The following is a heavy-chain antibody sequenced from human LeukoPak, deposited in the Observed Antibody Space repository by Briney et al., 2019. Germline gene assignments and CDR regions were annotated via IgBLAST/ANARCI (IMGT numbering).Heavy chain of an antibody. CDR1: GGSVSSNSVT. Sequence: SQTLSLTCAISGGSVSSNSVTWNWIRQSPSRGLEWLGRTYYRSTWYNDYAVSVRGRITVNPDTSKNQFSLHLNSVTPENTAVYYCARRLTQYDCFDPWGQGILVTVSS. V-gene: IGHV6-1*01. J-gene: IGHJ5*02. CDR3: ARRLTQYDCFDP. CDR2: TYYRSTWYN. D-gene: IGHD2-2*01.